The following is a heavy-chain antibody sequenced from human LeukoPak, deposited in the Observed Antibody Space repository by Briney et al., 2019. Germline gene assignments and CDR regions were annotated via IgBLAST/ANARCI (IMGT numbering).Heavy chain of an antibody. Sequence: SETLSLTCTVSGGSISSGSYYWSWIRQPAGKGLEWIGRIYTSGGTNYNPSLTSRVTISVDTSKNQFSLKLSSVTAADTAVYCCARGLFGDNWFDPWGQGTLVTVSS. J-gene: IGHJ5*02. V-gene: IGHV4-61*02. CDR2: IYTSGGT. D-gene: IGHD3-10*01. CDR3: ARGLFGDNWFDP. CDR1: GGSISSGSYY.